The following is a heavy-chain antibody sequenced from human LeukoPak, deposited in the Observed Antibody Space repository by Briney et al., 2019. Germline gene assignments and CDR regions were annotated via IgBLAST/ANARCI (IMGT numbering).Heavy chain of an antibody. CDR1: GFTFSSYA. CDR2: ISSSSSYI. V-gene: IGHV3-21*01. CDR3: ARTDGYCSSTTCYSKLDY. D-gene: IGHD2-2*02. J-gene: IGHJ4*02. Sequence: GESLRLSCAASGFTFSSYAMSWVRQAPGKGLEWVSSISSSSSYIYYADSVKGRFTISRDDAKNSLYLQMNSLRAEDTAVYYCARTDGYCSSTTCYSKLDYWGQGTLVTVSS.